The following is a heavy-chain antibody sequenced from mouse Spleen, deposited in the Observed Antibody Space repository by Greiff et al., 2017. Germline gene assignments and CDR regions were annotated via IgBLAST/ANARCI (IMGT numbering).Heavy chain of an antibody. V-gene: IGHV7-3*01. CDR3: ARWGYGYYFDY. D-gene: IGHD2-2*01. Sequence: EVKLMESGGGLVQPGGSLSLSCAASGFTFTDYYMSWVRQPPGKALEWLGFIRNKANGYTTEYSASVKGRFTISRDNSQSILYLQMNALRAEDSATYYCARWGYGYYFDYWGQGTTLTVSS. CDR1: GFTFTDYY. CDR2: IRNKANGYTT. J-gene: IGHJ2*01.